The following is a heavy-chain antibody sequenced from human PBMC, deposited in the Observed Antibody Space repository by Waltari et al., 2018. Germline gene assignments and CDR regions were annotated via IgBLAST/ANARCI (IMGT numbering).Heavy chain of an antibody. V-gene: IGHV3-7*04. D-gene: IGHD2-2*01. Sequence: EVQLVESGGGLVQPGGSLRLSCAASGFTFSSYWMSWVRQAPGKGLEWVANIKQDGSEKYYADSVKGRFTISRDNSKNTLYLQMNSLRAEDTAVYYCARGGYCSSTSCYVAFDIWGQGTMVTVSS. J-gene: IGHJ3*02. CDR3: ARGGYCSSTSCYVAFDI. CDR1: GFTFSSYW. CDR2: IKQDGSEK.